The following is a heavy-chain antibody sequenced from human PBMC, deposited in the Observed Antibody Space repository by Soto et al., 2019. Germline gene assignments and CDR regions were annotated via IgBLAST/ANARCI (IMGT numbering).Heavy chain of an antibody. V-gene: IGHV4-31*03. Sequence: SETLSLTCTVSGGSISSGGYYWSWIRQHPGKGLEWIGYIYYSGSTYYNPSLKSRVTISVDTSKNQFSLKLSSVTAADTAVYYCARAAIFGVVIIRNWFDHWGQGTLVTVSS. J-gene: IGHJ5*02. CDR3: ARAAIFGVVIIRNWFDH. CDR1: GGSISSGGYY. D-gene: IGHD3-3*01. CDR2: IYYSGST.